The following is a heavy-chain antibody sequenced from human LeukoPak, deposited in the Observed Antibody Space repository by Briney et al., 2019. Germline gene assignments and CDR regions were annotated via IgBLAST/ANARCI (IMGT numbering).Heavy chain of an antibody. Sequence: SVKVSCKASGGTFSSYAISWVRQAPGQGLEWMGGIIPIFGTANYAQKFQGGVTITADESTSTAYMELSSLRSEDTAVYYCARAPGYYDSSGYPEYFQHWGQGTLVTVSS. CDR2: IIPIFGTA. CDR3: ARAPGYYDSSGYPEYFQH. CDR1: GGTFSSYA. J-gene: IGHJ1*01. V-gene: IGHV1-69*01. D-gene: IGHD3-22*01.